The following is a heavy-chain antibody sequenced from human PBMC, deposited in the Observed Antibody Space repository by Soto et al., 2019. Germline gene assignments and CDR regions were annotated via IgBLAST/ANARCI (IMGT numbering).Heavy chain of an antibody. V-gene: IGHV3-23*01. CDR2: ISDSGGST. CDR1: GFTFSSYA. J-gene: IGHJ4*02. CDR3: AKGQTCTTTRCLCFD. Sequence: EVQLLESGGGLVQPGGSLRLSCAASGFTFSSYAMTWVRQAPGKGLEWVSVISDSGGSTYYADSVNGRFTISRDNSKNTLYLQMNSLRADDTAVYYCAKGQTCTTTRCLCFDWGQGTLVTVSS. D-gene: IGHD2-2*01.